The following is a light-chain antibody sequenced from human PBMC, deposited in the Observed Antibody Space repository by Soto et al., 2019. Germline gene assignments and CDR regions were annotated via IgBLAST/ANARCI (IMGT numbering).Light chain of an antibody. CDR2: AAS. J-gene: IGKJ3*01. V-gene: IGKV1-39*01. CDR3: QQTYSLPFT. Sequence: DIQMTQSPSSLSASVGDRVTITCRASQTISTYLNWYQQKPGKAPKLLIYAASSLQSGVPSWFSGSGSETDFTRTIGSLQPGDFATYYCQQTYSLPFTFGPGTKVDI. CDR1: QTISTY.